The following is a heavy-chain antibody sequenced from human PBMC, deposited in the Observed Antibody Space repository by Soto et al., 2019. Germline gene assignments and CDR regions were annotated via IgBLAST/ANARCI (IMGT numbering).Heavy chain of an antibody. D-gene: IGHD6-19*01. CDR3: ARDEVSSGWFYYYGMEV. J-gene: IGHJ6*02. V-gene: IGHV6-1*01. CDR2: TYYRSKWYN. CDR1: GDSVSSNSAA. Sequence: PSQTLSLTCAISGDSVSSNSAAWNWIRQSPSRGLEWLGRTYYRSKWYNDYAVSVKSRITINPDTSKNQFSLQLNSVTPEDTAVYYCARDEVSSGWFYYYGMEVWGQGTTVTVSS.